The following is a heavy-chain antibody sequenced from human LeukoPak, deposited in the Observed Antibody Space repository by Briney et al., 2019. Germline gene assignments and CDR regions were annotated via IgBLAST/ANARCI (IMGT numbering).Heavy chain of an antibody. CDR1: GFTFSSYW. CDR3: AREAVAGYLDY. Sequence: GGSLRLSCAASGFTFSSYWMSWVRQAPGKGLEWVANIKQDGSEKYYVDSVKGRFTISRDNAKNSLYLQMDSLRAEDTAVYYCAREAVAGYLDYWGQGTLVTVSS. D-gene: IGHD6-19*01. V-gene: IGHV3-7*03. CDR2: IKQDGSEK. J-gene: IGHJ4*02.